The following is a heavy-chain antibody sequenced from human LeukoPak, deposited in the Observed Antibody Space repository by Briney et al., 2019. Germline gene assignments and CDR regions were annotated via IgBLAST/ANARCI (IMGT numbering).Heavy chain of an antibody. CDR1: GFTLSDYY. V-gene: IGHV3-72*01. CDR2: TRNKVNSYTT. D-gene: IGHD2-8*01. Sequence: PGGSLRLSCAASGFTLSDYYMDWVRQAPGRGREWVGRTRNKVNSYTTEYAASVKGRFTISRDDSKNSLYLQMNSLKTEDTAVYYCVIGLGNGRDFFHYWGQGTLVTVSS. J-gene: IGHJ4*02. CDR3: VIGLGNGRDFFHY.